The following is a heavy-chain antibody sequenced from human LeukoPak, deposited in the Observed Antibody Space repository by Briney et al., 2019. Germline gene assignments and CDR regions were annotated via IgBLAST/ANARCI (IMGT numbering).Heavy chain of an antibody. V-gene: IGHV3-23*01. Sequence: GGSLRLSCAASGFTFSSYAMSWVRQAPGKGLKGVSAISGSGGSTYYADSVKGRFTIPRDNSKNTLYLQMNSLRAEDTAVYYCAKAQKQLWFSELAFDIWGQGTMVTVSS. CDR2: ISGSGGST. J-gene: IGHJ3*02. D-gene: IGHD5-18*01. CDR3: AKAQKQLWFSELAFDI. CDR1: GFTFSSYA.